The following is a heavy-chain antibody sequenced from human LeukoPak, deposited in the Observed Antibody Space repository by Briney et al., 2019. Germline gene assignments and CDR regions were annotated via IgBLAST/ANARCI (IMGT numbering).Heavy chain of an antibody. CDR1: GYTFTDYY. CDR2: INPNSGAT. J-gene: IGHJ4*02. Sequence: ASVKVSCRASGYTFTDYYMHWVRQAPGQGLEWMGWINPNSGATIYAQKFQGRVTMTRDSSISTAYMEVSRLTSDDTAVYHCATTLSSGWYFHYWGQGTLVTVSS. V-gene: IGHV1-2*02. CDR3: ATTLSSGWYFHY. D-gene: IGHD6-19*01.